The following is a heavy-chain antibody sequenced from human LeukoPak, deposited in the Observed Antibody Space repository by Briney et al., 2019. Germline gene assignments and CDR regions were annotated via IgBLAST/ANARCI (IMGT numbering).Heavy chain of an antibody. CDR1: GFTFSDYY. D-gene: IGHD3-22*01. CDR3: ARESVVVVITIYYYYGMDV. J-gene: IGHJ6*02. V-gene: IGHV3-11*04. CDR2: ISSSGSTI. Sequence: GGSLRLSCAASGFTFSDYYMSWIRQAPGKGLEWVSYISSSGSTIYYADSVKGRFTISRDNAKNSLYLQMNSLRAEDTAVYYCARESVVVVITIYYYYGMDVWGQGTTVTVSS.